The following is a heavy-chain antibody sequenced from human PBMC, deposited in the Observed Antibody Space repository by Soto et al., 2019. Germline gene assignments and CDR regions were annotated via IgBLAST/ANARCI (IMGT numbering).Heavy chain of an antibody. Sequence: PSETLSLTCAVYGGSFSGYYWSWIRQPPGKGLEWIGEINHSGSTNYNPSLKSRVTISVDTSKNQFSLKLSSVTAAVSAVYYCASKIVVVVDNWFDPWGQGTLVTVSS. CDR3: ASKIVVVVDNWFDP. CDR2: INHSGST. J-gene: IGHJ5*02. D-gene: IGHD2-15*01. V-gene: IGHV4-34*01. CDR1: GGSFSGYY.